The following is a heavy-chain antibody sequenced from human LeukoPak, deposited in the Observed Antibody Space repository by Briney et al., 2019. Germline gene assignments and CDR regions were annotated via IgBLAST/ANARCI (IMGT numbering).Heavy chain of an antibody. CDR2: ISYDGSNK. CDR1: GFTFSSYG. J-gene: IGHJ4*02. CDR3: ARGVPAAMAVDY. Sequence: PGGSLRLSCAASGFTFSSYGMHWVRQAPGKGLEWVAIISYDGSNKYYADSVKGRFTISRDNSKNTLYLQMNSLRAEDTAVYYCARGVPAAMAVDYWGQGTLVTVSS. D-gene: IGHD2-2*01. V-gene: IGHV3-30*03.